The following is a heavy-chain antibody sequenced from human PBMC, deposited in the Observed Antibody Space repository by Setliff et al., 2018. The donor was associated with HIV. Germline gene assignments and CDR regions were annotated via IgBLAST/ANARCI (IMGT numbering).Heavy chain of an antibody. J-gene: IGHJ4*02. Sequence: PGGSLRLSCAASGFTFSSYSMNWVRQAPGKGLEWVSYISSSSSTIYYADSVKGRFTISRDNAKNSLYLQMNSLRAEDTAVYYCAREEVMVRGVIITPLGYWGQGTLVTVSS. CDR2: ISSSSSTI. D-gene: IGHD3-10*01. CDR3: AREEVMVRGVIITPLGY. V-gene: IGHV3-48*04. CDR1: GFTFSSYS.